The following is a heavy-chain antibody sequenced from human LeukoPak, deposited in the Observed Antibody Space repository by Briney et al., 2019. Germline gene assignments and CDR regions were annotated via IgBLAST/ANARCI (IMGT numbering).Heavy chain of an antibody. CDR3: AKKVGGVYAFDI. J-gene: IGHJ3*02. CDR2: ITYDGYYK. V-gene: IGHV3-30*18. D-gene: IGHD3-16*01. CDR1: GFTFSSYG. Sequence: PGGSLRLSCEASGFTFSSYGMHWVRQAPGRGLEWVALITYDGYYKYYADSVKGRFTISSDNSKNTLYLHMNSLRAEDTAVYYCAKKVGGVYAFDIWGQGTVVTVSS.